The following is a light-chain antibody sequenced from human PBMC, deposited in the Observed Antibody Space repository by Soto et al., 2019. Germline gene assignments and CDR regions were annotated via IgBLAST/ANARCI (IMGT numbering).Light chain of an antibody. CDR3: KQYNKWPYN. CDR1: QPVSSN. CDR2: GAS. V-gene: IGKV3-15*01. Sequence: EIVMTHSPATLSVSPVDRATLSCRASQPVSSNFAWYRQKPGQAPTLVIYGASTRATGIPARFSGSGSGTEFTLTISSLQYEDFAVYYCKQYNKWPYNFGQGTKLEIK. J-gene: IGKJ2*01.